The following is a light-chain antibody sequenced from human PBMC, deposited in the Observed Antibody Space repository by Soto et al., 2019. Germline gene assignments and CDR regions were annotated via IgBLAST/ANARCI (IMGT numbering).Light chain of an antibody. CDR3: QQYNNWGT. CDR1: QSVGSN. V-gene: IGKV3-15*01. CDR2: SAS. J-gene: IGKJ1*01. Sequence: VLRQSPATLSVSPGERVTLSCRASQSVGSNLAWYQQSPGQVAPRLLIYSASTRATGIPARFSGSGSGTEFTHTISCLQAEDFAVYYCQQYNNWGTFGQGTKVDIK.